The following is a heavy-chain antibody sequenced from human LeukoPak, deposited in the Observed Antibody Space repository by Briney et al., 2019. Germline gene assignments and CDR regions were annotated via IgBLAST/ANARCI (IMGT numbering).Heavy chain of an antibody. Sequence: SETLSLTCTVSGVSVSSGSYYWRWIRQPPGKGLEWIGYIYYSGSTNYNPSLKSRVTISVDTSKNQFSLKLSSVTAADTAVYYCARVRLQLLWFDPWGQGTLVTVSS. J-gene: IGHJ5*02. CDR3: ARVRLQLLWFDP. CDR1: GVSVSSGSYY. D-gene: IGHD1-1*01. CDR2: IYYSGST. V-gene: IGHV4-61*01.